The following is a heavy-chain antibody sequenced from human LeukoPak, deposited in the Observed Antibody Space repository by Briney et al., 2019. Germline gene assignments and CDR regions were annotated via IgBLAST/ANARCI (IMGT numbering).Heavy chain of an antibody. CDR2: IYYSGST. V-gene: IGHV4-39*01. CDR3: ARQGSSSSRTYFDY. CDR1: GGSISSSSYY. D-gene: IGHD6-6*01. J-gene: IGHJ4*02. Sequence: SETLSLTCTVSGGSISSSSYYWGWIRQPPGKGLEWIGSIYYSGSTCYNPSLKSRVTISVDTSKNQFSLKLSSVTAADTAVYYCARQGSSSSRTYFDYWGQGTLVTVSS.